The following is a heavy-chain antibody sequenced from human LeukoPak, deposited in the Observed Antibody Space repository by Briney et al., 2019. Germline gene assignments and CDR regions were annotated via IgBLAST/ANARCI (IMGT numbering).Heavy chain of an antibody. D-gene: IGHD2-2*01. CDR1: GYTFTSYD. CDR3: ARGEYRSSTSCYLSCYYYYYGMDV. J-gene: IGHJ6*02. Sequence: ASVKVSCKASGYTFTSYDINWVRQATGQGLEWMGWMNPNSGNTGYAQKFQGRVTMTRNTSISTAYMELSSLRSEDTAVYYCARGEYRSSTSCYLSCYYYYYGMDVWGQGTTVTVSS. CDR2: MNPNSGNT. V-gene: IGHV1-8*01.